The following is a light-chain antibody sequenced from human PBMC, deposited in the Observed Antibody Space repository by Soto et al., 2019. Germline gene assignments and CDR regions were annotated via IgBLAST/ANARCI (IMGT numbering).Light chain of an antibody. Sequence: EIVMTQSPATLSMSPGERTTLSCWASHSVSSSLAWYQHKPGQAPRLLIYSASVRATGIPARFSGSGSGTDFTLTISSLQSEDFAVYYCLQYNNWPRTFGQGTKVEIK. J-gene: IGKJ1*01. CDR3: LQYNNWPRT. CDR2: SAS. V-gene: IGKV3-15*01. CDR1: HSVSSS.